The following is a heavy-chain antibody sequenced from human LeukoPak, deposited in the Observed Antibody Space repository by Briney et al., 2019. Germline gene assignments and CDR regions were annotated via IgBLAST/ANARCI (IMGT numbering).Heavy chain of an antibody. D-gene: IGHD3-3*01. CDR1: GGSISSYY. Sequence: SETLSLTCTVSGGSISSYYWSWIRQPPGKGLEWIGYIYYSGSTNYNPSLKSRVTISVDTSKNQFSLKLSSVTAADTAVYYCARATSRGIFGVVYYYYMDVWGKGTTVTVSS. V-gene: IGHV4-59*08. CDR3: ARATSRGIFGVVYYYYMDV. J-gene: IGHJ6*03. CDR2: IYYSGST.